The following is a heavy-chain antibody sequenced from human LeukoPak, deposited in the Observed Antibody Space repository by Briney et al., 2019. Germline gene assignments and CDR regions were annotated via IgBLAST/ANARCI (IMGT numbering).Heavy chain of an antibody. D-gene: IGHD1-26*01. CDR3: ATHIGGGSFDY. CDR1: GGSISSYY. CDR2: IYYSGNT. J-gene: IGHJ4*02. Sequence: PSETLSLTCTVSGGSISSYYWSWIRQPPGKGLEWIGYIYYSGNTNYNPSLKSRVTISVDTSKNQFSLKLSSVTAADTAVYYCATHIGGGSFDYWGQGTLVTVSS. V-gene: IGHV4-59*08.